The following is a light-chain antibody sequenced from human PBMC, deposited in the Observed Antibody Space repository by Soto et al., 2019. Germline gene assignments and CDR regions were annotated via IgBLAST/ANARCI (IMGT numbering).Light chain of an antibody. CDR1: GSNLGPNP. V-gene: IGLV1-44*01. CDR2: SNS. Sequence: QSVLTQPPSASGTPGQRVTISCSGSGSNLGPNPVHWYQQLPGTAPKLLIYSNSYRPSGVLDRFSGSKSGTSASLAISGLQSEDEAYYYCAAWDDSLTGSWVFGGGTKLTVL. CDR3: AAWDDSLTGSWV. J-gene: IGLJ3*02.